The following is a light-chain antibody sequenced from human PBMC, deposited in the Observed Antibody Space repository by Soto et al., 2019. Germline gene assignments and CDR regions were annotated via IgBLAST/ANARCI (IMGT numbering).Light chain of an antibody. CDR1: TSNIGRNT. CDR3: GAWDDSLTGVV. CDR2: SNN. J-gene: IGLJ2*01. Sequence: QSVLTQPPSASGTPGKRVTISCSGSTSNIGRNTVHWYQQLPGTAPKLLIYSNNQRPSGVPDRFSGSKSGTSASLAISGLRSEDEADYYCGAWDDSLTGVVFGGGTKLTVL. V-gene: IGLV1-44*01.